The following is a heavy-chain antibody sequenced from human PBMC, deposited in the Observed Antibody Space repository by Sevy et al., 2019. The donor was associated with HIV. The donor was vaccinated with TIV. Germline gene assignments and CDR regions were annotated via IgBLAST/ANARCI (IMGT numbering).Heavy chain of an antibody. J-gene: IGHJ4*02. V-gene: IGHV1-8*01. CDR2: MNRNSGDT. CDR3: TRRRPLLYLGSSRPFDY. D-gene: IGHD3-10*01. CDR1: GYTFTDYD. Sequence: ASVKVSCRASGYTFTDYDIAWVRQATGQGLEWMGWMNRNSGDTGFAKKFQGRLTMTRNNSISTAYMEVSSLRSEDTAVYFCTRRRPLLYLGSSRPFDYWGQGALVTVSS.